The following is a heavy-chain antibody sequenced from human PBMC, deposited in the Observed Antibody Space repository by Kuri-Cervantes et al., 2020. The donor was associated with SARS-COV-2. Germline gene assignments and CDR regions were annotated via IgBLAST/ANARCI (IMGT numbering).Heavy chain of an antibody. D-gene: IGHD6-13*01. V-gene: IGHV3-7*01. J-gene: IGHJ6*03. Sequence: GGSLRLSCAASGFTFSSYAMSWVRQAPGKGLEWVANIKQDGSEKYYVDSVKGRFTISRDNAKNSLYLQMNSLRAEDTAVYYCARFSGSSSWYPGRYYYYMDVWGKGTTVTVSS. CDR1: GFTFSSYA. CDR3: ARFSGSSSWYPGRYYYYMDV. CDR2: IKQDGSEK.